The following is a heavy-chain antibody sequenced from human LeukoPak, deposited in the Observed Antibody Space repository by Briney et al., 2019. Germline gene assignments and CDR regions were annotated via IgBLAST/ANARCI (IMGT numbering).Heavy chain of an antibody. J-gene: IGHJ4*02. CDR1: GFTLNDYY. CDR3: AREIVAGTFDS. D-gene: IGHD6-19*01. V-gene: IGHV3-11*01. Sequence: GGSLRLSCAASGFTLNDYYMSWIRQAPGKGVEWVSDIGSSYNIKSYADSLKGRFTISRDIATTSLFLQMHSLRAEDTAVYYCAREIVAGTFDSWGQGALVTVSS. CDR2: IGSSYNIK.